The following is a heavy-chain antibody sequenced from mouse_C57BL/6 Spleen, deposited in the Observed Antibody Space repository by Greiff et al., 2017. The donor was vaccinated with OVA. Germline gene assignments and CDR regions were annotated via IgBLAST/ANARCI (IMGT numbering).Heavy chain of an antibody. Sequence: QVQLKQPGAELVKPGASVKLSCKASGYTFTSYWMQWVKQRPGQGLEWIGEIDPSDSYTNYNQKFKGKATLTVDTSSSTAYMQLSSLTSEDSAVYYCAREGLGRGYFDVWGTGTTVTVSS. CDR3: AREGLGRGYFDV. J-gene: IGHJ1*03. V-gene: IGHV1-50*01. D-gene: IGHD4-1*01. CDR1: GYTFTSYW. CDR2: IDPSDSYT.